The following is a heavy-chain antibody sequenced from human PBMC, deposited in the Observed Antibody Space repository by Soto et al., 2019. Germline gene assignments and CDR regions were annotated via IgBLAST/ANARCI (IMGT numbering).Heavy chain of an antibody. Sequence: QVQLVESGGGVVQPGRSLRLSCAASGFTFSSYATHWVRQAPGKGLEWVAFISFDESNKYYADSVKGRFTISRDNSKNTLYLQMSSLRPEDTSVYYCANLPSFYYDSSANRTEGYWGQGTLVTVSS. CDR2: ISFDESNK. D-gene: IGHD3-22*01. CDR3: ANLPSFYYDSSANRTEGY. V-gene: IGHV3-30-3*01. J-gene: IGHJ4*02. CDR1: GFTFSSYA.